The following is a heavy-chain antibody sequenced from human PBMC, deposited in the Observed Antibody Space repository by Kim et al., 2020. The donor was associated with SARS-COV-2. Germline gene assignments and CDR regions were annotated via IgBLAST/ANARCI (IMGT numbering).Heavy chain of an antibody. CDR1: GFTFSSYW. J-gene: IGHJ4*02. V-gene: IGHV3-7*03. CDR2: IKQDGSEK. D-gene: IGHD3-16*02. Sequence: GGSLRLSCAASGFTFSSYWMSWVRQAPGKGLEWVANIKQDGSEKYYVDSVKGRFTISRDNAKNSLYLQMNSLRAEDTAVYYCARVGITFGGVIVHNVDYWGQGTLVTVSS. CDR3: ARVGITFGGVIVHNVDY.